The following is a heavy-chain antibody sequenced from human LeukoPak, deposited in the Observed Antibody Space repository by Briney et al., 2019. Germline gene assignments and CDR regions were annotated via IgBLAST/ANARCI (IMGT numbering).Heavy chain of an antibody. CDR2: IYISGST. CDR1: GGSISIGTYY. J-gene: IGHJ6*03. V-gene: IGHV4-61*02. Sequence: PSETLSLPCTVSGGSISIGTYYWSWIRQPAGKGLEWIGRIYISGSTNYNPSLKSRVTISMDTSKNQFSLKLSSVTAADTAVYYCARVQRPDYYYYYMDVWGKGTTVIVSS. CDR3: ARVQRPDYYYYYMDV.